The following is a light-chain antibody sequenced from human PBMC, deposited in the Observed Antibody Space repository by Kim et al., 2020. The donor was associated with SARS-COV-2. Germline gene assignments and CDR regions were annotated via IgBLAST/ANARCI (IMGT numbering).Light chain of an antibody. Sequence: QSALTQPASVSGSPGQSITISCTGTSSDVGNYNYVSWYQHYPGKAPQLMIYDVTKRPSGVSNRFSGSKSGNTASLTISGLQAEDEADYYCSSYTTSSTFVFGAGTQLTVL. J-gene: IGLJ2*01. CDR3: SSYTTSSTFV. V-gene: IGLV2-14*03. CDR2: DVT. CDR1: SSDVGNYNY.